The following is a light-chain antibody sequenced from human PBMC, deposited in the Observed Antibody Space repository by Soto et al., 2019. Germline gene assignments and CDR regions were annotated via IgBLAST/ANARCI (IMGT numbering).Light chain of an antibody. V-gene: IGLV2-14*01. Sequence: QSVLTQPPSASGSPGQSVTISCTGTFSDVGGYNYVSWYQQHPGKAPKLMIYEVSNRPSGVSNRFSGSKSGNTASLTISGLQAEDEADYYCSSYTSSSTWVFGGGTKLTVL. CDR3: SSYTSSSTWV. CDR1: FSDVGGYNY. CDR2: EVS. J-gene: IGLJ3*02.